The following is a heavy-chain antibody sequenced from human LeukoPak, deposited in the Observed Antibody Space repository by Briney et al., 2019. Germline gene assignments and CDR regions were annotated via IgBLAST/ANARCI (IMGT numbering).Heavy chain of an antibody. V-gene: IGHV3-23*01. Sequence: PGRSLRLSCAASGFIFSSYWMSWVRQAPGKGLEWVSVISGSGGSTYYADSVKGRFTISRDNSKNTLYLQMNSLRADDTAVYYCAKEWGVDYGLRYWGQGTLVTVSS. J-gene: IGHJ4*02. CDR1: GFIFSSYW. CDR2: ISGSGGST. CDR3: AKEWGVDYGLRY. D-gene: IGHD4-17*01.